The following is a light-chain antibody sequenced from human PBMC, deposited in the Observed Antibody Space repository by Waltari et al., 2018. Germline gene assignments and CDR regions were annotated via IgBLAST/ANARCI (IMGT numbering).Light chain of an antibody. J-gene: IGLJ3*02. CDR1: SSDIDFDTY. V-gene: IGLV2-14*01. CDR2: GVT. Sequence: QSALTQPASVSGSPGHSITISCTGSSSDIDFDTYVSSYKHLPDKSPKLIIYGVTNRPSGISNRFSGSKSDNTASLTISGLQADDEADYYCSSFTGTIWVFGGGTKLTVL. CDR3: SSFTGTIWV.